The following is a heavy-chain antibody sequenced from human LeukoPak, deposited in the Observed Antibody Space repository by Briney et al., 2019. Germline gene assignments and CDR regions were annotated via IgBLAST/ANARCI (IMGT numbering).Heavy chain of an antibody. CDR3: ARFASIDYFDY. J-gene: IGHJ4*02. Sequence: QPGGSLRLSCAASGFTFSSYEMNWVRQAPGKGLEWASYISSSGSTIYYADSVKGRFTISRDNAKNSLYLQMNSLRAEDTAVYYCARFASIDYFDYWGQGTLVTVSS. CDR1: GFTFSSYE. V-gene: IGHV3-48*03. D-gene: IGHD5-12*01. CDR2: ISSSGSTI.